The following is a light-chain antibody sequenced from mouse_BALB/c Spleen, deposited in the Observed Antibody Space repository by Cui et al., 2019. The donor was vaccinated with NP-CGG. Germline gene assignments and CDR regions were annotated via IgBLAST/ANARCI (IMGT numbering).Light chain of an antibody. J-gene: IGLJ1*01. CDR2: GTN. Sequence: QAVVSDEAALTTLPGGTITHTCRSNTGAVTTINYANWVQEKPDHLFTGLIGGTNNRAPGVPARFSGSLIGDKGALTITGAQTEDEAIYFCALWYSNHWVFGGGTKLTVL. CDR3: ALWYSNHWV. V-gene: IGLV1*01. CDR1: TGAVTTINY.